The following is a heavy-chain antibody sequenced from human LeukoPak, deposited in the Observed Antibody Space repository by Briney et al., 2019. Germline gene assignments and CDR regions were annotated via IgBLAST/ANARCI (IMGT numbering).Heavy chain of an antibody. V-gene: IGHV5-51*01. CDR1: GYRFTSYW. Sequence: PGESLKISCKGSGYRFTSYWSAWVRQMPGKGLEWMGSIYPGDSDTRYSPSFQGQVTISVDKYISTAYLQWTSLKASDTAMYYCARQPSRDAFDIWGQATMVTVSS. CDR3: ARQPSRDAFDI. CDR2: IYPGDSDT. J-gene: IGHJ3*02.